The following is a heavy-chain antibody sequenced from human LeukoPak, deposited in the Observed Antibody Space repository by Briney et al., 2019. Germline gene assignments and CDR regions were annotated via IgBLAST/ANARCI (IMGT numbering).Heavy chain of an antibody. J-gene: IGHJ4*02. CDR2: INPSDGST. V-gene: IGHV1-46*01. Sequence: ASVKVSCKASGYTFTDYYMHWVRQAPGQGLEWMGIINPSDGSTSYAQNFQGRVTMTRDTSTSTVYMELSSLRSEDTAVYYCARDGHHWQFDHWGQGTLVTVSS. CDR1: GYTFTDYY. CDR3: ARDGHHWQFDH. D-gene: IGHD1-1*01.